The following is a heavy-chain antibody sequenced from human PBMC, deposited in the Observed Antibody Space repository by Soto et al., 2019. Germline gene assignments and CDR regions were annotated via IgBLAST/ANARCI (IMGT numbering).Heavy chain of an antibody. CDR2: ISYDGSNK. CDR1: GFTFSSYG. V-gene: IGHV3-30*18. J-gene: IGHJ6*02. Sequence: GGSLRLSCASSGFTFSSYGMRWVRQATGKGLEWVAVISYDGSNKYYADSVKGRFTISRDNSKNTLYLQMNSLRAEDTAVYYCAKDSGPPNCGGDCYSTYYYYGMDVWGQGTTVTVSS. D-gene: IGHD2-21*02. CDR3: AKDSGPPNCGGDCYSTYYYYGMDV.